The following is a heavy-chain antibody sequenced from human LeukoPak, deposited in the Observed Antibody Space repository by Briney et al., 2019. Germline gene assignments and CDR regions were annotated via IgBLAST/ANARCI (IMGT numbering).Heavy chain of an antibody. D-gene: IGHD6-13*01. J-gene: IGHJ2*01. CDR2: ISWNSGSI. CDR3: AKDIGYSSSWYQNFDL. V-gene: IGHV3-9*01. CDR1: GFTFSTYA. Sequence: GGSLRLSCAASGFTFSTYAMTWVRQAPGKGLEWVSGISWNSGSIGYADSVKGRFTISRDNAKNSLYLQMNSLRAEDTALYYCAKDIGYSSSWYQNFDLWGRGTLVTVSS.